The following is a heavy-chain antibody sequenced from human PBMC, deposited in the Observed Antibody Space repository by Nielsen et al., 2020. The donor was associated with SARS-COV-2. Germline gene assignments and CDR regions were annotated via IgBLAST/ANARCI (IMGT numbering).Heavy chain of an antibody. D-gene: IGHD6-6*01. V-gene: IGHV3-33*01. J-gene: IGHJ4*02. Sequence: GESLKISCAASGFTFSSYGMHWVRQAPGKGLEWVAVIWYDGSNKYYAASVKGRFTISRDNSKNTLYLQMNSLREDDTAVYYCARETFEYTSSFYDYWGQGTLVTVSS. CDR1: GFTFSSYG. CDR2: IWYDGSNK. CDR3: ARETFEYTSSFYDY.